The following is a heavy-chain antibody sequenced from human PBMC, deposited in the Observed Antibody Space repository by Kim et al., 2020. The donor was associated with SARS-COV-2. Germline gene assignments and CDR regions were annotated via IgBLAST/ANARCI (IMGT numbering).Heavy chain of an antibody. V-gene: IGHV3-33*06. Sequence: YGDHVKGRFTVYRDNSRNTLYLQMNSLRAEDTAVYYCAKDRFKAGYYGMDVWGQGTTVTVSS. J-gene: IGHJ6*02. D-gene: IGHD3-10*01. CDR3: AKDRFKAGYYGMDV.